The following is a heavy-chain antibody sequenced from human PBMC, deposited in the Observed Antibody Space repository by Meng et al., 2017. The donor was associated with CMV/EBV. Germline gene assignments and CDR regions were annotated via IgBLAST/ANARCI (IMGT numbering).Heavy chain of an antibody. J-gene: IGHJ5*02. CDR3: AHRGRIAAAGTDWFDP. D-gene: IGHD6-13*01. V-gene: IGHV2-5*02. CDR2: IYWDDDK. Sequence: QLTLKESGPPLVKPTQTLPLTCTFSGFSLSTSGVGVGWIRQPPGKALEWLALIYWDDDKRYSPSLKSRLTITKDTSKNQVVLTMTNMDPVDTATYYCAHRGRIAAAGTDWFDPWGQGTLVTVSS. CDR1: GFSLSTSGVG.